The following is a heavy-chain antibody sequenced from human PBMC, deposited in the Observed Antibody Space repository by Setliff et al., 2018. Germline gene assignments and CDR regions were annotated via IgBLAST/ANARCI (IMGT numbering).Heavy chain of an antibody. CDR3: ARDDSEITMVRGVRRHYYYGMDV. J-gene: IGHJ6*02. D-gene: IGHD3-10*01. V-gene: IGHV3-7*01. CDR1: GFTFSGYW. Sequence: GGSLRLSCAASGFTFSGYWMTWVRQAPGKGLEWVAAINPAGSEKYYVSYLKGRFTISRDNAKNSLYLQMNSLRAEDTAVYYCARDDSEITMVRGVRRHYYYGMDVWGQGTTVTVSS. CDR2: INPAGSEK.